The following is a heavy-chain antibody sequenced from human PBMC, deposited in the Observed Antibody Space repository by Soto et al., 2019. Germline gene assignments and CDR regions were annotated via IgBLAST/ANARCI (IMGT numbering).Heavy chain of an antibody. CDR3: ANRPFFEWAPYYGLDV. CDR1: GGSITGSDW. CDR2: IFPSGNT. D-gene: IGHD3-3*02. J-gene: IGHJ6*02. Sequence: QMQLQESGPGLVKPSETLSLTSVVSGGSITGSDWWTWVRQSPEKGPEWIGEIFPSGNTNYSPSLKSRVTISRDKSANQFSLKVNSVTAADTAIYYCANRPFFEWAPYYGLDVWGPGTTVIVSS. V-gene: IGHV4-4*02.